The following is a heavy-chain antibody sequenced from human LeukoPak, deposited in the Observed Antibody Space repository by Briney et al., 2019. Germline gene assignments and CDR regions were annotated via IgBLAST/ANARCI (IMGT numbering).Heavy chain of an antibody. Sequence: RGSLRLSCAASGFTFSSYSMNWVRQAPGKGLEWISYISSGSSTIYYADSVKGRFTISRDNAKNSLYLQMNSLRAEDTAVYYCARVLHKRNYDSSDYYGYWGQGTLVTVSS. D-gene: IGHD3-22*01. V-gene: IGHV3-48*01. CDR1: GFTFSSYS. CDR3: ARVLHKRNYDSSDYYGY. CDR2: ISSGSSTI. J-gene: IGHJ4*02.